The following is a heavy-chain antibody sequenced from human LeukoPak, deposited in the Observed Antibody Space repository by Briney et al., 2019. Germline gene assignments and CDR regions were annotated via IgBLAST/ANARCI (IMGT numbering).Heavy chain of an antibody. CDR3: ARVRYDYVWGSYRYFDY. CDR2: INDSGST. J-gene: IGHJ4*02. D-gene: IGHD3-16*02. CDR1: GGSFSGYY. V-gene: IGHV4-34*01. Sequence: SSETLSLTCGVSGGSFSGYYWSWTRQPPGRGLEWIGEINDSGSTNYNPSLKSRVTISVDTSKNQFSLKLSSVTAADTAVYYCARVRYDYVWGSYRYFDYWGQGTLVTVSS.